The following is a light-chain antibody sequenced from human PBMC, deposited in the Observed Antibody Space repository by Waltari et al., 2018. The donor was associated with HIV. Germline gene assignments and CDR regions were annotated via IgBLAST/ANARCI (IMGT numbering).Light chain of an antibody. V-gene: IGKV3-20*01. CDR1: QSVRSDS. CDR2: GAS. CDR3: QQYAASPLT. Sequence: PGERATLSCRASQSVRSDSLAWYQQKPAQAPRLLIYGASSRAPGIPDRFSGSGAVTDFILTISSLEPEDCAVYYCQQYAASPLTFGGGTKVEIK. J-gene: IGKJ4*01.